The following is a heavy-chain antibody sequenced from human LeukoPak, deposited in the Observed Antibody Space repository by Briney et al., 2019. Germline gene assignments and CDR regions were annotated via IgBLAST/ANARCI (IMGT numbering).Heavy chain of an antibody. CDR1: GFTFSSYA. V-gene: IGHV3-23*01. CDR2: ISGSGGRT. J-gene: IGHJ3*02. CDR3: AKDHGVLEWYAFDI. D-gene: IGHD3-3*01. Sequence: PGGSLRLSCAASGFTFSSYAMSWVRQAPGKRLEWVSAISGSGGRTFYADSVKGRFTISRENSKNTLYLQMNSLGAEDTAVYYCAKDHGVLEWYAFDIWGQWTMVTVSS.